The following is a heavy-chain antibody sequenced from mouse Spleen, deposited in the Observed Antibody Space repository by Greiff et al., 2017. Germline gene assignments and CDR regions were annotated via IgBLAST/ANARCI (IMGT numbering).Heavy chain of an antibody. Sequence: VQLVESGPELVKPGASVKISCKASGYAFSSSWMNWVKQRPGKGLEWIGRIYPGDGDTNYNGKFKGKATLTADKSSSTAYMQLSSLTSEDSAVYFCARRVRKAMDYWGQGTSVTVSS. D-gene: IGHD2-14*01. CDR1: GYAFSSSW. V-gene: IGHV1-82*01. J-gene: IGHJ4*01. CDR2: IYPGDGDT. CDR3: ARRVRKAMDY.